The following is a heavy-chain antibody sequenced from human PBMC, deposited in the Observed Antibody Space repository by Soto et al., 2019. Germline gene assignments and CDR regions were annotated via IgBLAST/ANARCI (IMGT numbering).Heavy chain of an antibody. D-gene: IGHD3-3*01. CDR2: IYDSGTT. J-gene: IGHJ6*02. V-gene: IGHV4-4*02. Sequence: SETLSLTCAVSGDSISNNNCWNWVRQPPGKGLEWIGEIYDSGTTNDNPSLKSRVTMSVDKSKNQFSLRLSSLTAADTAVYYCARRRITTFGVVITGYGMDVWGHGTTVTVSS. CDR1: GDSISNNNC. CDR3: ARRRITTFGVVITGYGMDV.